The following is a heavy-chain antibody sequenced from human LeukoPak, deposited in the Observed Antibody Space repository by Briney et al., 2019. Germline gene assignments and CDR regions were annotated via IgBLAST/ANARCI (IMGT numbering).Heavy chain of an antibody. CDR3: ARMGGSGWYDYFFDY. CDR2: IYSGGST. D-gene: IGHD6-19*01. CDR1: GFTVSSNY. J-gene: IGHJ4*02. V-gene: IGHV3-53*01. Sequence: TGGSLRLSCAASGFTVSSNYMSWVRQAPGKGLEWVSVIYSGGSTYYADSVKGRFTISRDNSKNTLYLQMNSLRAEDTAVYYCARMGGSGWYDYFFDYWGQGTLVTVSS.